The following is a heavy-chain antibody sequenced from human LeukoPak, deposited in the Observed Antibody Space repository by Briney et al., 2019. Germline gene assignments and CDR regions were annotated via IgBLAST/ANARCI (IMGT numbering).Heavy chain of an antibody. CDR1: GFSFSSYW. V-gene: IGHV3-7*04. Sequence: GGSLRLSCEASGFSFSSYWMNWVRQAPGKGLEWVASIKEDGSAKYYVDSVKGRFTISRDNAKSSLYLQMTSLRAEDTAVYYCARGSGDYSGQGTLVTVPS. CDR3: ARGSGDY. CDR2: IKEDGSAK. J-gene: IGHJ4*02.